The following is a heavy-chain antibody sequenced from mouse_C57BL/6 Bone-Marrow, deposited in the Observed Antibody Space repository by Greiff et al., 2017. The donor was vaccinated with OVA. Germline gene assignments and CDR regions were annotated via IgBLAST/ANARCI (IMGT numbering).Heavy chain of an antibody. CDR2: INPGSGGT. CDR3: ARSSSLSYGSSFDY. V-gene: IGHV1-54*01. CDR1: GYAFTNYL. J-gene: IGHJ2*01. Sequence: QVQLQQSGAELVRPGTSVKVSCKASGYAFTNYLIEWVKQRPGQGLEWIGVINPGSGGTNYNEKFKGKATLTADKSSSTAYMQLSSLTSEYSAVYFGARSSSLSYGSSFDYWGQGTTLTVSS. D-gene: IGHD1-1*01.